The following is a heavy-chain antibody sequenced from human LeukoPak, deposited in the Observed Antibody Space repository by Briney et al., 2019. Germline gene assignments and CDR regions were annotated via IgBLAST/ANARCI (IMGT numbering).Heavy chain of an antibody. V-gene: IGHV3-23*01. CDR2: ISGSGGST. Sequence: QPGGSLRLSCAASGFTFSSYAMSWVRQAPGKGLEWVSAISGSGGSTYYADSVKSRFTISRDNSKNTLYLQMNSLRAEDTAVYYCAKDGVSSGDIDYWGQGTLVTVSS. CDR1: GFTFSSYA. D-gene: IGHD3-22*01. CDR3: AKDGVSSGDIDY. J-gene: IGHJ4*02.